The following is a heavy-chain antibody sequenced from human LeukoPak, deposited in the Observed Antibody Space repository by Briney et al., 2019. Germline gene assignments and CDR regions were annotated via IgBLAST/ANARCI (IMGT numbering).Heavy chain of an antibody. J-gene: IGHJ4*02. CDR3: ARVMVTAKIFDY. Sequence: GGSLRLSCAASGFSFSTYSMNWVRQAPGKGLEWVSSISSSSSYIYYADSVKGRFTISRDNAKNSLYLQMNSLRAEDTAVYYCARVMVTAKIFDYWGQGTLVTVSS. CDR2: ISSSSSYI. V-gene: IGHV3-21*01. D-gene: IGHD2-21*02. CDR1: GFSFSTYS.